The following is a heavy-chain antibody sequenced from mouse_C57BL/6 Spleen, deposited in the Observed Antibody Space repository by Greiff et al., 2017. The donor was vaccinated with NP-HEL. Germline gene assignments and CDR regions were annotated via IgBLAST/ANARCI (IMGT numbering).Heavy chain of an antibody. CDR2: IYPGDGDT. Sequence: QVQLKQSGPELVKPGASVKISCKASGYAFSSSWMNWVKQRPGKGLEWIGRIYPGDGDTNYNGKFKGKATLTADKSSSTAYMQLSSLTSEDSAVYFCARPTDYYGSSYGYWGQGTTLTVSS. D-gene: IGHD1-1*01. CDR3: ARPTDYYGSSYGY. CDR1: GYAFSSSW. V-gene: IGHV1-82*01. J-gene: IGHJ2*01.